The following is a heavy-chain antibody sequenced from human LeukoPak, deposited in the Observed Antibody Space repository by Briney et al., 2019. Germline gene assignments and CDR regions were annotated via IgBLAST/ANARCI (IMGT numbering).Heavy chain of an antibody. CDR3: ARHRATRDYMDV. Sequence: MPSETLSLTCTVSGDSTSSGSYYWGWIRQPPGKGLEWIGSIYYSGSTYYNPSLKSRVTISVDTSKNQFSLKVNSVTAADTAVYYCARHRATRDYMDVWGKGTTVTISS. CDR2: IYYSGST. CDR1: GDSTSSGSYY. V-gene: IGHV4-39*07. D-gene: IGHD5-12*01. J-gene: IGHJ6*03.